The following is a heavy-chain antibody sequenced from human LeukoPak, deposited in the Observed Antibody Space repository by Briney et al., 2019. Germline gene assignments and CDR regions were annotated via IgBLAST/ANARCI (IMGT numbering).Heavy chain of an antibody. Sequence: GGSLRLSCAASGFTFSSYEMNWVRQAPGKGLEWVSYISSSGSTIYYADSVKGRFTISRDNSKNTLYLQMNSLRAEDTAVYYCARSGGGNSGFDYWGQGTLVTVSS. CDR2: ISSSGSTI. J-gene: IGHJ4*02. V-gene: IGHV3-48*03. CDR1: GFTFSSYE. CDR3: ARSGGGNSGFDY. D-gene: IGHD4-23*01.